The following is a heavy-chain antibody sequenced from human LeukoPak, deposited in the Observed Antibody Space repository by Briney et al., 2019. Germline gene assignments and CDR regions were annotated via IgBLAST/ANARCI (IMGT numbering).Heavy chain of an antibody. D-gene: IGHD6-13*01. CDR1: GFTFSSYA. Sequence: GGSLRLSCAASGFTFSSYAMSWVRQAPGKGLEWVSAISGSGGSTYYADSVKGRFTISRDNSENTLYLQMNSLRAEDTAVYYCAKGGYSSSWPPLPLDYWGQGTLVTVSS. J-gene: IGHJ4*02. CDR3: AKGGYSSSWPPLPLDY. V-gene: IGHV3-23*01. CDR2: ISGSGGST.